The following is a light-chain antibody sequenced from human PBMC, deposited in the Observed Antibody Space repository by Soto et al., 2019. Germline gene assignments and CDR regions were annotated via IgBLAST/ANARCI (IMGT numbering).Light chain of an antibody. CDR1: QTLSTNS. CDR3: QQRSTWPLT. CDR2: AAS. V-gene: IGKV3D-20*02. Sequence: EIVLTQSPGTLSLSPGERATLSCRASQTLSTNSLAWYQQRLGQTPRLLIYAASTRDTDIPDRFNGSGSGTDFALTISRLEPEDFALYYCQQRSTWPLTFGGGTKVDIK. J-gene: IGKJ4*01.